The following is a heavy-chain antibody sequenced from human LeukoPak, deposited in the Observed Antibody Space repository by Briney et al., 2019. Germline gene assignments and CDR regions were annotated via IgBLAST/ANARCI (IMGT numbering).Heavy chain of an antibody. CDR2: INPNSGGT. Sequence: ASVKVSCKASGYTFTGYYMHWVRQAPGQGLEWMGWINPNSGGTNCAQKFQGRVTMTRDTSISTAYMELSRLRSDDTAVYYCARALRITMVRGARADNWFDPWGQGTRVTVSS. CDR1: GYTFTGYY. CDR3: ARALRITMVRGARADNWFDP. V-gene: IGHV1-2*02. D-gene: IGHD3-10*01. J-gene: IGHJ5*02.